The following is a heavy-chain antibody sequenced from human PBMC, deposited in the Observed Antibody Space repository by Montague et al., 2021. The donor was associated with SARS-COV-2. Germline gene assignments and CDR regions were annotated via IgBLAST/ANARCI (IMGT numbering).Heavy chain of an antibody. D-gene: IGHD4-17*01. V-gene: IGHV4-61*02. CDR2: IYSSGST. CDR1: GGSIRSGSYY. J-gene: IGHJ6*02. Sequence: TRSLTCTVSGGSIRSGSYYWSWIRQPAGKGLEWIGRIYSSGSTNYXPSLKSRVTTSVDTSKNQFSLKVSSVTAADTAVYYCARDYGDYSYYYGLDVWGQGTTVTVSS. CDR3: ARDYGDYSYYYGLDV.